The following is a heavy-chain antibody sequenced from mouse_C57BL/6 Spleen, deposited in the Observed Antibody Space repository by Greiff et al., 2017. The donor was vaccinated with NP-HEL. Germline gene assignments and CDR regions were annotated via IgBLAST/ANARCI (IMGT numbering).Heavy chain of an antibody. CDR2: INPSSGYT. D-gene: IGHD1-1*01. CDR3: ARSLYGSSSYAMDY. CDR1: GYTFTSYW. V-gene: IGHV1-7*01. Sequence: VQGVESGAELAKPGASVKLSCKASGYTFTSYWMHWVKQRPGQGLEWIGYINPSSGYTKYNQKFKDKATLTADKSSSTAYMQLSSLTYEDSAVYYCARSLYGSSSYAMDYWGQGTSVTVSS. J-gene: IGHJ4*01.